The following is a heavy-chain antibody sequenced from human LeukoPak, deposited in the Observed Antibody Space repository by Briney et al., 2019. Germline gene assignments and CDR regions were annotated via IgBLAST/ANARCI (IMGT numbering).Heavy chain of an antibody. CDR2: ISGDGGST. V-gene: IGHV3-43*02. Sequence: GGSLRLSCATSGFTFDDYAMHWVRQVPGKGLEWVSLISGDGGSTYYADSVKGRFTISRDNSKNSLHLQMNSLRTEDTALYYCAKDIYSRRGSYFERWGQGTLVTVSS. J-gene: IGHJ1*01. D-gene: IGHD2-15*01. CDR3: AKDIYSRRGSYFER. CDR1: GFTFDDYA.